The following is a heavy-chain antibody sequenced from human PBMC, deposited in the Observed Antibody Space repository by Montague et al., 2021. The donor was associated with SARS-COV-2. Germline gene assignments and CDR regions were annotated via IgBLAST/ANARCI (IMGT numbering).Heavy chain of an antibody. D-gene: IGHD3-10*01. CDR1: GFTFDDYG. J-gene: IGHJ4*02. CDR3: SRGGGMIRGVVDF. V-gene: IGHV3-20*02. Sequence: LSFAVSGFTFDDYGMSWVRQAPGKGLEWVSGISRSGDSTAYGDSVKGRFTISRDNAKNSLYLQMNSLRVEDTAFYHCSRGGGMIRGVVDFWGQGILVSVSS. CDR2: ISRSGDST.